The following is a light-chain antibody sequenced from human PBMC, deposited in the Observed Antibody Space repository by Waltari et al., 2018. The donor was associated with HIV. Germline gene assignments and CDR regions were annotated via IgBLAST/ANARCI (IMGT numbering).Light chain of an antibody. CDR1: SSDVGSYNL. CDR2: EGS. Sequence: QSALTQPASVSGSPGQSITISCTGTSSDVGSYNLVSWYQQHPGKAPKLMIYEGSKRPSGFSNRFSGSKSGNTASLTISGLQAEDEADYYCCSYAGSSTFLVVFGGGTKLTVL. CDR3: CSYAGSSTFLVV. V-gene: IGLV2-23*03. J-gene: IGLJ2*01.